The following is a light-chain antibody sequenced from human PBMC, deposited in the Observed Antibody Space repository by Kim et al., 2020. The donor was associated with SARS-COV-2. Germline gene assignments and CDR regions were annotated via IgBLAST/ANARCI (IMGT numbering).Light chain of an antibody. CDR1: SSDVGGYNY. Sequence: GQSVTISCPGTSSDVGGYNYVSWYQHHPGKAPKLIIYDVSKRPSGVPDHFSGSKSGNTASLTISGLQAEDEADYYCCSYAGGSPYVFGTGTKVTVL. J-gene: IGLJ1*01. CDR3: CSYAGGSPYV. CDR2: DVS. V-gene: IGLV2-11*01.